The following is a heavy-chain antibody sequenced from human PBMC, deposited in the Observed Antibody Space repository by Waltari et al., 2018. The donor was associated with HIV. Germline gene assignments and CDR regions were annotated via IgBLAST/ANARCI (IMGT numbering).Heavy chain of an antibody. CDR3: ARDVGIAVPGKNCFDP. CDR1: GFTFGRYL. CDR2: ISSSSSTR. J-gene: IGHJ5*02. D-gene: IGHD6-19*01. Sequence: EVHLVVSGGGLVQPGGSLGFSWEASGFTFGRYLMNWVRQDPGKGVGWLSYISSSSSTRYYADSVKSRFTISRDNAKNSLYLQMNSLRDDDTAVYYCARDVGIAVPGKNCFDPWGQGTLVTVSS. V-gene: IGHV3-48*02.